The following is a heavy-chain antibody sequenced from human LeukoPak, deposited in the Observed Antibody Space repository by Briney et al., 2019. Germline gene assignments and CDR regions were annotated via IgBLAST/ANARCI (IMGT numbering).Heavy chain of an antibody. CDR3: ARDVVSGYYTFDY. Sequence: PGRSLRLSCAASGFSVSSNFMSWVRQAPRQGLDWVSVIYRGGSTYYADSVKGRFTISRDISKNTLYLQMNSLRAEGTAVYYCARDVVSGYYTFDYWGQGTLVTVSS. V-gene: IGHV3-53*01. D-gene: IGHD3-22*01. CDR1: GFSVSSNF. J-gene: IGHJ4*02. CDR2: IYRGGST.